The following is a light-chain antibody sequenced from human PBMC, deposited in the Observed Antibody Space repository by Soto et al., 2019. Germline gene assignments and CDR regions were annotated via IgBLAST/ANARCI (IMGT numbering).Light chain of an antibody. CDR1: QSISNY. J-gene: IGKJ4*01. CDR3: KQSYSDMLT. CDR2: AAS. V-gene: IGKV1-39*01. Sequence: DIQITQSPSAPSASVRYRVTLTCRSSQSISNYLNWYQQKPGKAPDLLIYAASNLQSGVPSRFSGSGSGTDFTLTISSLQTEDFATYSCKQSYSDMLTFGGGTKVDIK.